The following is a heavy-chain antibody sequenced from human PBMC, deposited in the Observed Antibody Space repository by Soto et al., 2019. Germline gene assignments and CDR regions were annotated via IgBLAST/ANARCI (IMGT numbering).Heavy chain of an antibody. J-gene: IGHJ5*02. CDR3: ARDGLDGPFDP. V-gene: IGHV4-30-4*01. Sequence: PSETLSLTCTVSGGSISSGDYYWSWIRQPPGKGLEWIGYIYYSGSTYYNPSLKSRVTISVDTSRNQFSLKLSSVTAADTAVYYCARDGLDGPFDPWGQGTLVTVSS. CDR2: IYYSGST. CDR1: GGSISSGDYY. D-gene: IGHD1-1*01.